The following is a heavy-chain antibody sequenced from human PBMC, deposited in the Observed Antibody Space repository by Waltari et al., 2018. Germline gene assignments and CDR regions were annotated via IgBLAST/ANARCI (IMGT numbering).Heavy chain of an antibody. D-gene: IGHD6-13*01. V-gene: IGHV4-34*01. CDR2: INHSGST. CDR1: GGSFSGYY. J-gene: IGHJ4*02. CDR3: ARGYSSSWSPFDY. Sequence: QVQLQQWGAGLLKPSETLFLTCAVYGGSFSGYYWSWIRPPPGKGLEWIGEINHSGSTNYNPSLKSRVTISVDTSKNQFSLKLSSVTAADTAVYYCARGYSSSWSPFDYWGQGTLVTVSS.